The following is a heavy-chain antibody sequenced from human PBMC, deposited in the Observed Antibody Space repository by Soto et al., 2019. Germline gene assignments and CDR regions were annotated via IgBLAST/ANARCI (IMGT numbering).Heavy chain of an antibody. Sequence: QVQLVQSGSELKKPGASVKVSCKASGYTFTSYAMNWVRQAPGQGLEWMGWINTNTGNPTYAQGFTGRFVFSLDTXXSTAYLQICSLEAEDTAVYYCARVRYCCCEVWFDPWGQGTLVTVSS. V-gene: IGHV7-4-1*01. CDR3: ARVRYCCCEVWFDP. J-gene: IGHJ5*02. CDR1: GYTFTSYA. CDR2: INTNTGNP. D-gene: IGHD3-9*01.